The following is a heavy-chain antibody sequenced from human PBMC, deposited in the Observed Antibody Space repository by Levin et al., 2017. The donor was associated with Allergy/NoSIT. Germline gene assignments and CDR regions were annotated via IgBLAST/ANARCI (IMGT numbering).Heavy chain of an antibody. CDR1: GGTFSSYA. Sequence: SVKVSCKASGGTFSSYAISWVRQAPGQGLEWMGRIIPILGIANYAQKFQGRVTITADKSTSTAYMELSSLRSEDTAVYYCARDPGLITFGGVNLDYWGQGTLVTVSS. V-gene: IGHV1-69*04. J-gene: IGHJ4*02. CDR2: IIPILGIA. CDR3: ARDPGLITFGGVNLDY. D-gene: IGHD3-16*01.